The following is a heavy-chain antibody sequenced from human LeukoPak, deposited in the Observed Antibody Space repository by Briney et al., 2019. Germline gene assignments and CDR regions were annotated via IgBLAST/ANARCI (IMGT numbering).Heavy chain of an antibody. D-gene: IGHD1-26*01. CDR3: ARSLVVGATYPYH. CDR1: GFTFSSYS. J-gene: IGHJ5*02. Sequence: GGSLRLSCAASGFTFSSYSMKWVRQAPGKGLEWVSYISISGSTIHYADSVKGRFTISRDNAKNSLYLQLNSLRAEDTAVYYCARSLVVGATYPYHWGQGTLVTVSS. CDR2: ISISGSTI. V-gene: IGHV3-48*01.